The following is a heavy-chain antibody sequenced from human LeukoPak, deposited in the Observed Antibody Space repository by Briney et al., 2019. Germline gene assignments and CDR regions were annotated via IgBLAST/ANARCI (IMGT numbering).Heavy chain of an antibody. CDR2: ISSSSTI. J-gene: IGHJ6*02. Sequence: GRSLRLSCAASGFTFSNYPMHWVRQAPGKGLEWVSYISSSSTIYYADSVKGRFTISRDNAKNSLYLQMNSLRAEDTAVYYCARDVEMATIHYYYYGMGVWGQGTTVTVSS. CDR3: ARDVEMATIHYYYYGMGV. V-gene: IGHV3-69-1*01. CDR1: GFTFSNYP. D-gene: IGHD5-24*01.